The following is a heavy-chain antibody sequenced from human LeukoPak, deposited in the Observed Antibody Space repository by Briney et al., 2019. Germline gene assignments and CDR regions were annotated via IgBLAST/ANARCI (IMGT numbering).Heavy chain of an antibody. Sequence: GASVKVSCKASGYTFTSYGISWVRQAPRQGLEWMGWISAYNGNTNYAQKLQGRVTMTTDTSTSTAYMELRSLRSDDTAVYYCARDPDRMYYDFWSGYYGYYFDYWGQGTLVTVSS. V-gene: IGHV1-18*01. D-gene: IGHD3-3*01. CDR1: GYTFTSYG. CDR2: ISAYNGNT. CDR3: ARDPDRMYYDFWSGYYGYYFDY. J-gene: IGHJ4*02.